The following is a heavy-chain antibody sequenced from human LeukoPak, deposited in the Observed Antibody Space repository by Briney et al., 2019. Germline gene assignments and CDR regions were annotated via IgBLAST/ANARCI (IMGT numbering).Heavy chain of an antibody. CDR3: AGGEWELGY. D-gene: IGHD1-26*01. CDR1: GGSISSGGYS. CDR2: IYHSGST. Sequence: SETLSLTCAVSGGSISSGGYSWSWIRQPPGKGLEWIGYIYHSGSTYYNPSLKSRVTISVDTSKNQFSLKLSSVTAADTAVYYCAGGEWELGYWGQGTLVSVSS. V-gene: IGHV4-30-2*01. J-gene: IGHJ4*02.